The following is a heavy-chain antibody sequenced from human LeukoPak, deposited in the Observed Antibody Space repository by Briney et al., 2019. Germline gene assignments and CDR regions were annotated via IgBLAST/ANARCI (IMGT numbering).Heavy chain of an antibody. Sequence: ASVKVSCNASGYTFTSYAMSWVRQAPGQGLEWMGWINTNTGNPTYAQGFTGRFVFSLDTSVSTAYLQISSLKAEDTAVYYCAREEGGYGVYYYYGMDVWGQGTTVTVSS. CDR1: GYTFTSYA. J-gene: IGHJ6*02. D-gene: IGHD5-12*01. V-gene: IGHV7-4-1*02. CDR3: AREEGGYGVYYYYGMDV. CDR2: INTNTGNP.